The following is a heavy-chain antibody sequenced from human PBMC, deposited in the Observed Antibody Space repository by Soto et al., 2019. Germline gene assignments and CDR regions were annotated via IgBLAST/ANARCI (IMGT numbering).Heavy chain of an antibody. D-gene: IGHD3-22*01. J-gene: IGHJ5*02. Sequence: PGGSLRLSCAASGFTFSSYEMNWVRQAPGKGLEWVSYISSSGSTIYYADSVKGRFTISRDNAKNSLYLQMTSLRAEDTAVYYCARFISRYYDKGSWGQGTLVTVSS. CDR1: GFTFSSYE. CDR2: ISSSGSTI. CDR3: ARFISRYYDKGS. V-gene: IGHV3-48*03.